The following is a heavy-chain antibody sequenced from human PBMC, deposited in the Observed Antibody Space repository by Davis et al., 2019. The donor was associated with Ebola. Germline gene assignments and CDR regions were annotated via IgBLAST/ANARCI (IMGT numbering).Heavy chain of an antibody. CDR3: ARDCSGTSCYFKWFDP. D-gene: IGHD2-15*01. CDR1: GYTFTSYG. Sequence: AASVKVSCKASGYTFTSYGISWVRQAPGQGLEWMGWASAYNDNTNYAQKLQGRVTMTTDTSTSTAYMELRSLRSDDTAVYYCARDCSGTSCYFKWFDPWGQGTLVTVSS. J-gene: IGHJ5*02. V-gene: IGHV1-18*01. CDR2: ASAYNDNT.